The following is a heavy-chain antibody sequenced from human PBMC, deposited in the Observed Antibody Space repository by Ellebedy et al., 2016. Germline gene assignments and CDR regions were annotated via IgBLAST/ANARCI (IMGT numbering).Heavy chain of an antibody. CDR2: INWNGGST. Sequence: GGSLRLSXAASGFTFDDYGMSWVRQAPGKGLEWVSGINWNGGSTGYADSVKGRFTISRDNAKNSLYLQMNSLRAEDTALYHCAAAIVGATDDAFDIWGQGTMVTVSS. CDR3: AAAIVGATDDAFDI. D-gene: IGHD1-26*01. J-gene: IGHJ3*02. CDR1: GFTFDDYG. V-gene: IGHV3-20*01.